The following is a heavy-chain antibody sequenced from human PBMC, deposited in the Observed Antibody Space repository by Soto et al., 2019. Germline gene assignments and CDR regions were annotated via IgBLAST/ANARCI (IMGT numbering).Heavy chain of an antibody. J-gene: IGHJ4*02. Sequence: ASVKVSCKASGYTFTSYDINWVRQATGQGLEWMGWMNPNSGNTGYAQKFQGRVTMTRNTSISTAYMELSSLRSEDTAVYYCARVLSRYCSSTSCPVDYSGQATLVTVSS. CDR2: MNPNSGNT. CDR3: ARVLSRYCSSTSCPVDY. D-gene: IGHD2-2*01. V-gene: IGHV1-8*01. CDR1: GYTFTSYD.